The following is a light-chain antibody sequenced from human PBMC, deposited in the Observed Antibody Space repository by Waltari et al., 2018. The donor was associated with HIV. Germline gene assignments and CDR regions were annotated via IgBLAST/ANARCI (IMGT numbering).Light chain of an antibody. CDR3: SSYTSTSTV. CDR2: EVS. J-gene: IGLJ3*02. CDR1: SSDVGGYNY. Sequence: QSALTQPASVSGSPGQSITISCTGTSSDVGGYNYVSWYQQHPGKAPKLIIYEVSYRPSGVSNRFSGSKSGNTASLTISGRQAEDEADYYCSSYTSTSTVFGGGTKLTVL. V-gene: IGLV2-14*01.